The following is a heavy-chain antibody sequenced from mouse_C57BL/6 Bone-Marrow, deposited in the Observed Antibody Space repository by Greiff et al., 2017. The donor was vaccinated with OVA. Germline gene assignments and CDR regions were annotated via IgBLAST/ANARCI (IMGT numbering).Heavy chain of an antibody. CDR2: ISGGGGNT. V-gene: IGHV5-9*01. D-gene: IGHD5-5*01. CDR1: GFTFSSYT. J-gene: IGHJ4*01. Sequence: EVKLMESGGGLVKPGGSLKLSCAASGFTFSSYTMSWVRQTPEKRLEWVATISGGGGNTYYPDSVKGRFTISRDNAKNTLYLQMSSLRSEDTALYYGSRQGGLPLYYAMDYWGQGTSVTVSS. CDR3: SRQGGLPLYYAMDY.